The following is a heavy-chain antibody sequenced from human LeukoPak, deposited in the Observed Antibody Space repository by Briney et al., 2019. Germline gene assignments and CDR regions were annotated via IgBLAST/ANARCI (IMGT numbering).Heavy chain of an antibody. J-gene: IGHJ4*02. CDR3: ARGMALGYSYGALDY. CDR1: GYTFTGYF. CDR2: INPNSGGT. Sequence: GASVKVSCKASGYTFTGYFMHWVRQAPGQGLEWMGWINPNSGGTNYAQKFQGRVTMTRDTSISTAYMELSRLRSDDTAVYYCARGMALGYSYGALDYWGQGTLVTVSS. V-gene: IGHV1-2*02. D-gene: IGHD5-18*01.